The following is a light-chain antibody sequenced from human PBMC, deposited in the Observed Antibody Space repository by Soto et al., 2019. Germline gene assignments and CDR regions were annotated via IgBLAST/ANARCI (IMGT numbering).Light chain of an antibody. CDR2: EVS. CDR1: SSDVGGYNY. J-gene: IGLJ2*01. V-gene: IGLV2-8*01. Sequence: QSALTQPPSASGSPGQSVTISCTGTSSDVGGYNYVSWYQQHPGKAPKLMIYEVSKRPSRVPDRFSDSKSGNTASLTVSGLQAEDEADYYGSSYAGSNNSVFGGGTKLTVL. CDR3: SSYAGSNNSV.